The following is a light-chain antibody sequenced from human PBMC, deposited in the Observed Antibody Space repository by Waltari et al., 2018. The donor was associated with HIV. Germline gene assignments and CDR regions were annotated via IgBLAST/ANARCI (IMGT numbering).Light chain of an antibody. Sequence: QSVLTQAPSASGTPGQRVTISCSGSSSNIGSNYVYWYHQFPGTAPKLLIYRNNQRPSGVPDRFSGSKSGTSASLAISGLRSEDEAEYYCATWDDTLSGPVFGGGTKLTVL. CDR3: ATWDDTLSGPV. CDR1: SSNIGSNY. J-gene: IGLJ2*01. V-gene: IGLV1-47*01. CDR2: RNN.